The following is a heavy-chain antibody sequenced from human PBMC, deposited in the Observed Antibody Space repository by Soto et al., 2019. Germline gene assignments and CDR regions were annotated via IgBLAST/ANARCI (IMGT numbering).Heavy chain of an antibody. V-gene: IGHV4-59*01. CDR1: GDSISSYY. Sequence: PSETLSLTCTVSGDSISSYYWSWIRQPPGKGLEWIGYIYYSANTNYNPSLKSRVTISLDTSKNQFSLKLRSVTAADTAVYFCARKWGGESGTHDYWGHGTLVTVSS. D-gene: IGHD3-10*01. CDR3: ARKWGGESGTHDY. J-gene: IGHJ4*01. CDR2: IYYSANT.